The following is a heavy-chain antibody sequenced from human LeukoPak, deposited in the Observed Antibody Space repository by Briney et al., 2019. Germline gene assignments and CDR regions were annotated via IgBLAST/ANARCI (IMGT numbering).Heavy chain of an antibody. CDR2: ISYDGNNK. J-gene: IGHJ4*02. V-gene: IGHV3-30*04. CDR3: ARDDR. Sequence: PGRSLRLSCAASGLIFSSYTMHWVRQAPGKGLEWVAVISYDGNNKYYADSVQGRFTISRDNSKSTLSLQMNSLRADDTGVYYCARDDRWGQGTLVTVS. CDR1: GLIFSSYT.